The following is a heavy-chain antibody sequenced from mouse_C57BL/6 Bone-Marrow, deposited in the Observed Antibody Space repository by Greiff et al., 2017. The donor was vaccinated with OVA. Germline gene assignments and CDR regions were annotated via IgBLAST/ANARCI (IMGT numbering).Heavy chain of an antibody. CDR1: GYSITSDY. CDR2: ISYSGST. V-gene: IGHV3-8*01. J-gene: IGHJ4*01. Sequence: EVMLVESGPGLAKPSQTLSLTCSVSGYSITSDYWNWIRKFPGNKLEYMGYISYSGSTYYNPSLISRLSITRDTSNNQYCLQLDSVTTEDTATYYYARYLYAMDYWGQGTSVTVSS. CDR3: ARYLYAMDY.